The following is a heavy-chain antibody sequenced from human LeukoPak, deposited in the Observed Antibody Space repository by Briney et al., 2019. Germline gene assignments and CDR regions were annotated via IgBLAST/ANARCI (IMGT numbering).Heavy chain of an antibody. V-gene: IGHV3-23*01. D-gene: IGHD3-10*01. CDR1: GFTFSSYG. CDR2: ISGSGGST. J-gene: IGHJ4*02. CDR3: ASYHRLVRGVLDS. Sequence: GGSLRLSCAASGFTFSSYGMSWVRQAPGKGLEWVSAISGSGGSTYYADSVKGRFTISRDNSKNTLYLQMNSLRAEDTAFYYCASYHRLVRGVLDSWGQGTLVTVSS.